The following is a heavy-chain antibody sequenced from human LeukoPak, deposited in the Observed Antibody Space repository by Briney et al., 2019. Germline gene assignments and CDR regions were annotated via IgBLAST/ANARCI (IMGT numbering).Heavy chain of an antibody. J-gene: IGHJ4*02. CDR1: GFTFSSYG. Sequence: GGSLRLSCAASGFTFSSYGIHWVRQAPGKGLEWVTVISYDESKKYYADSVKGRFTISRDNSKNTVYLQMNSLRAEDTTVYYCANTYYAFWSGSFWGQGTLVTVSS. CDR2: ISYDESKK. V-gene: IGHV3-30-3*01. CDR3: ANTYYAFWSGSF. D-gene: IGHD3-3*01.